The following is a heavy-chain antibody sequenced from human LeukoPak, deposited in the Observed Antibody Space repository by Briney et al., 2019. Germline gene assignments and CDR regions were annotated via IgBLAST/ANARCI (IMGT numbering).Heavy chain of an antibody. V-gene: IGHV3-21*01. CDR1: GFTFSSYS. J-gene: IGHJ5*02. CDR3: ARGAGYSGKGWFDP. CDR2: ISSSSSYI. D-gene: IGHD4-23*01. Sequence: GGSLRLSCAASGFTFSSYSMNWVRQAPGKGLEWVSSISSSSSYIYYADSVKGRFTISRDNAKSSLYLQMNSLRAEDTAVYHCARGAGYSGKGWFDPWGQGTLVTVSS.